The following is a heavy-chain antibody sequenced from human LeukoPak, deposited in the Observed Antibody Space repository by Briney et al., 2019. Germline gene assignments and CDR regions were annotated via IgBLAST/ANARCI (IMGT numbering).Heavy chain of an antibody. CDR3: ASSLGYGDYFDY. Sequence: GESLKISCKGSGYSFTSYWISWVRQMPGKGLEWMGRIDPSDSYTNYSPSFQGHVTISADKSISTVYLQWSSLKASDTAMYYCASSLGYGDYFDYWGQGTLVTVSS. D-gene: IGHD4-17*01. CDR1: GYSFTSYW. CDR2: IDPSDSYT. V-gene: IGHV5-10-1*01. J-gene: IGHJ4*02.